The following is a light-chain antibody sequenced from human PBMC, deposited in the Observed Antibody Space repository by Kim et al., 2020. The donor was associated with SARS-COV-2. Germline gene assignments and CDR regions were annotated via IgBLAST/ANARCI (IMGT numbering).Light chain of an antibody. CDR3: ASYTTSGTWV. CDR2: DVS. J-gene: IGLJ3*02. CDR1: SSDVGAYNN. V-gene: IGLV2-14*03. Sequence: GQSIAISCTGNSSDVGAYNNVSWYQQHPDKAPKFMIYDVSNRPSGVSDRFSGSKSGNTASLTISGLQAEDEADYHCASYTTSGTWVFGGGTQLTVL.